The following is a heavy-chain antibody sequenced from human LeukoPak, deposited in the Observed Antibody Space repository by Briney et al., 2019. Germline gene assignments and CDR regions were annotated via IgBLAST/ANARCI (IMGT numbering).Heavy chain of an antibody. CDR1: GFIFRSYA. Sequence: GGSLRLSCAASGFIFRSYAMSWVRQAPGKGLEWVSSIRGSGGNAIYADSVKGRFTISRDNSENSLYLQMSSLRSEDTAVYYCAKAADDFDIWGQGTMVTVSS. J-gene: IGHJ3*02. CDR3: AKAADDFDI. V-gene: IGHV3-23*01. CDR2: IRGSGGNA.